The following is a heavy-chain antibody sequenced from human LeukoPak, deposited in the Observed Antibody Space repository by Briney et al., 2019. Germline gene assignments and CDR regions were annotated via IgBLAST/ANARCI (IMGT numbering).Heavy chain of an antibody. CDR2: MWYDGSNN. Sequence: GGSLRLSCAASGFTFSSYAMSWVRQAPGKGLEWVAVMWYDGSNNYYADSVKGRFTISRDNSKNTLYLQMNSLRAEDTAVYYCAKDRGIAAAGLDYWGQGTLVTVSS. CDR1: GFTFSSYA. CDR3: AKDRGIAAAGLDY. D-gene: IGHD6-13*01. V-gene: IGHV3-33*06. J-gene: IGHJ4*02.